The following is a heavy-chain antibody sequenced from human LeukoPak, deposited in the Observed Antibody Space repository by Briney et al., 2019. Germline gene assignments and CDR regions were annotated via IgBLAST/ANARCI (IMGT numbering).Heavy chain of an antibody. CDR1: GFTFSSYG. Sequence: GRSLRLSCAASGFTFSSYGMHWVRQAPGKGLEWVAVISYDGSNKYYADSVKGRFTISRDNSKNTLYLQMNSLRAEDTAVYYCAKDVYQLPFDFWGQGTLVTVSS. J-gene: IGHJ4*02. V-gene: IGHV3-30*18. CDR2: ISYDGSNK. D-gene: IGHD2-2*01. CDR3: AKDVYQLPFDF.